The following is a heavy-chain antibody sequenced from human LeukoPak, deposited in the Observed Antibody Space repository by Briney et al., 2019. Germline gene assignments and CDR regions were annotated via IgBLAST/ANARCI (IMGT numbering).Heavy chain of an antibody. V-gene: IGHV4-30-4*01. CDR2: MYYSGST. CDR3: ARPYYYDSRIDP. J-gene: IGHJ5*02. Sequence: PSQTLSLTCTVSGGSISSGDYYWSWIRQPPGKGLEWIAYMYYSGSTYYNPSLKSRVTMSADTSKNQLSLKLSSVTAADTAVYYCARPYYYDSRIDPWGQGTLVTVSS. CDR1: GGSISSGDYY. D-gene: IGHD3-22*01.